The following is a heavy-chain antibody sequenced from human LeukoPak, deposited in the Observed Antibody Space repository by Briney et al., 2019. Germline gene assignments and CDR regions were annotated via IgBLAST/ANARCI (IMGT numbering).Heavy chain of an antibody. CDR2: IYHSGST. J-gene: IGHJ4*02. CDR1: GGSISSGGYY. D-gene: IGHD3-3*01. CDR3: ARVRPLNDFWSGSHFDY. Sequence: PSETLSLTCTVSGGSISSGGYYWSWSRQPPGRGLECIGYIYHSGSTYYNQSLKSRVTISVARSKNQFSLKLSSVTAADTAVYYCARVRPLNDFWSGSHFDYWGQGTLVTVSS. V-gene: IGHV4-30-2*01.